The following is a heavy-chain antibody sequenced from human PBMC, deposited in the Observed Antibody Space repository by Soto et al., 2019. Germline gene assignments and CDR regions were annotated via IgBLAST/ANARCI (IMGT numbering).Heavy chain of an antibody. CDR3: AREGYYYGMDV. V-gene: IGHV1-69*13. CDR1: GYTFSSYD. Sequence: ASVKVSCKASGYTFSSYDITWVRQAPGQGLEWMGGIIPIFGTANYAQKFQGRVTITADESTSTAYMELSRLRSDDTAVYYCAREGYYYGMDVWGQGTTVTVSS. CDR2: IIPIFGTA. J-gene: IGHJ6*02.